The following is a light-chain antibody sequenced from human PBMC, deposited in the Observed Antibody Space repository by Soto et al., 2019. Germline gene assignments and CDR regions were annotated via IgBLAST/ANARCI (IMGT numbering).Light chain of an antibody. CDR2: GAS. V-gene: IGKV3-20*01. J-gene: IGKJ2*01. CDR3: HQYGSPPAT. CDR1: QSVTTY. Sequence: EIVVTQSPGTLSLSPGERATLSCRASQSVTTYLAWYQHKPGQAPRLLIYGASRRATGIPDRFSGSGSGTDFTLTISRLEPEDFAVYYCHQYGSPPATFGQGTKLEIK.